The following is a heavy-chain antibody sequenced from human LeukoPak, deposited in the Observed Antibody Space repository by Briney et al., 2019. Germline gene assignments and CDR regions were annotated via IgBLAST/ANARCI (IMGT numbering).Heavy chain of an antibody. J-gene: IGHJ4*02. CDR1: AFSLNAYN. CDR3: VRDRGTYRPIDY. CDR2: ISYTGTYI. Sequence: GGSLRLSCAAAAFSLNAYNMNWVRQAPGKGLEWVSSISYTGTYIYYADSVKGRFTISRDNAQNSLYLQMNSLRAEDTAIYYCVRDRGTYRPIDYWGQGTLVTVSS. D-gene: IGHD1-26*01. V-gene: IGHV3-21*04.